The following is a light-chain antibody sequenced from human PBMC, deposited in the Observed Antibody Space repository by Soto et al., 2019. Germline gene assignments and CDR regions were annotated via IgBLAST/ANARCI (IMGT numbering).Light chain of an antibody. CDR1: SSDVGYYNR. J-gene: IGLJ2*01. CDR2: EVS. Sequence: QSALTQPPSVSGSPGQSVTISCTGTSSDVGYYNRVSWYQQPPGTAPKLMVFEVSNPPSGVPDRFSGSKSGNTASLPISGRQAEDEADYYCSSYTTSSTLVFGGGTKLTVL. V-gene: IGLV2-18*02. CDR3: SSYTTSSTLV.